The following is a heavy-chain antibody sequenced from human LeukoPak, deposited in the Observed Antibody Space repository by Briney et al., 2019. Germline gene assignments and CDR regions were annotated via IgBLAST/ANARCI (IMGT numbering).Heavy chain of an antibody. CDR1: GFTFSRYW. J-gene: IGHJ4*02. D-gene: IGHD5-18*01. CDR3: VRDTTPFGYSYDS. CDR2: VTHDGSGT. V-gene: IGHV3-74*01. Sequence: GGSLRLSCAVSGFTFSRYWMHWVRQAPGKGLVWVSRVTHDGSGTSYADSVKGRFTISRDNAKNTLYLEMNSLRAEDTAVYYCVRDTTPFGYSYDSWGQGTLVTVSS.